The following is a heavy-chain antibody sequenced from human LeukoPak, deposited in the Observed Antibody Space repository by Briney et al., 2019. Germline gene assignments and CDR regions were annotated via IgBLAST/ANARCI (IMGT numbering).Heavy chain of an antibody. D-gene: IGHD2-15*01. CDR1: GGSISSYY. CDR2: IYYSGST. J-gene: IGHJ5*02. Sequence: SETLSLTCTVSGGSISSYYWSWIRQPPGKGLEWIGYIYYSGSTNYNPSLKSRVTISVDTSKNQFSLKLSSVTAADTAVYYCARAWRYCSGGSCYWFDPWGQGTLDTVSS. V-gene: IGHV4-59*01. CDR3: ARAWRYCSGGSCYWFDP.